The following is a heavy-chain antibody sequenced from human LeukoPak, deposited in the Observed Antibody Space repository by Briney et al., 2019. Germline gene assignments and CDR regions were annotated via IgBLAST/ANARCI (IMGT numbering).Heavy chain of an antibody. V-gene: IGHV4-4*02. J-gene: IGHJ3*02. CDR2: IYHTGIT. CDR1: GGSLSNRNW. CDR3: ARVFELGMNAVDI. D-gene: IGHD7-27*01. Sequence: SETLSLTCAISGGSLSNRNWWSWVRQPPGKGLEWIGEIYHTGITKYSPSLKSRVTISVDKSKNLFSLNVTSVNAADTAIYYCARVFELGMNAVDIWGQGTMVTASS.